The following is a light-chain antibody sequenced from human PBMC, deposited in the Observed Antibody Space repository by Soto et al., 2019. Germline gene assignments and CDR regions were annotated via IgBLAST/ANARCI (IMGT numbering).Light chain of an antibody. CDR1: RSDVGGYKY. V-gene: IGLV2-11*01. CDR3: CSYAGTYTWV. Sequence: QSALTQPRSVSGSPGQSVTISCTGTRSDVGGYKYVSWYQHHPGKAPKVMIYDVTKRPSGVPDRFSGSKSGNTASLTISGLQAEDEADYYCCSYAGTYTWVFGGGTKLTVL. CDR2: DVT. J-gene: IGLJ3*02.